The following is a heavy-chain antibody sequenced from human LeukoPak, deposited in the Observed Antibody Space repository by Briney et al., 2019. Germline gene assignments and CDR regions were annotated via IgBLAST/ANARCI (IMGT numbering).Heavy chain of an antibody. CDR3: ASTKSGYSGYGYFDY. J-gene: IGHJ4*02. V-gene: IGHV1-69*04. D-gene: IGHD5-12*01. CDR2: IIPILGIA. Sequence: SGKVSCKASGGTFSSYAISWVRQAPGQGLEWRGRIIPILGIANYAKKFQGRVTVTADKSTSTAYMELSSLRSEDTDVYYCASTKSGYSGYGYFDYWGQGTLVTVSS. CDR1: GGTFSSYA.